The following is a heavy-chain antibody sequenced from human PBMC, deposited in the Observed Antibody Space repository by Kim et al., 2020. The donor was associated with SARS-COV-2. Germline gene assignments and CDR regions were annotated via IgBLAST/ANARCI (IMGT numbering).Heavy chain of an antibody. Sequence: SETLSLTCTVSGGSISSYHWSWIRQPPGKGLEWIGHINYSGSTNYNPSVKSRVIISVETSKNQFSLRLSSVTAADTAVYFCARVSTVYSSDWYYFDWWG. CDR1: GGSISSYH. CDR2: INYSGST. CDR3: ARVSTVYSSDWYYFDW. J-gene: IGHJ4*01. V-gene: IGHV4-59*01. D-gene: IGHD6-19*01.